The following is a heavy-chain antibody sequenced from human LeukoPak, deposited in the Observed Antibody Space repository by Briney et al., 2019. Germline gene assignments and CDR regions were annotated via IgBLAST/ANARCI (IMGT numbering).Heavy chain of an antibody. CDR3: ARLGVTGTTDY. V-gene: IGHV4-34*01. J-gene: IGHJ4*02. Sequence: TSETLSLTCAVYGGSFSGYYWSWIRQPPGKGLEWIGEINHSGSTNYNPSLKSRVTISVDTSKNQFSLKLSSVTAADTAVYYCARLGVTGTTDYWGQGTLVTVSS. D-gene: IGHD1-7*01. CDR1: GGSFSGYY. CDR2: INHSGST.